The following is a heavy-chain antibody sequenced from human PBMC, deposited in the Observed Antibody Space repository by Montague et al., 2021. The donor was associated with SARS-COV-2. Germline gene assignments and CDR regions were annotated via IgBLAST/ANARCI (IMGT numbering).Heavy chain of an antibody. Sequence: PALVKPTQTLTLTCTFSRFSLSTSGVGVGWIRQPPGKALEWLARIDWDDDKYCSTSLRTRLTISKDTSKNQVVLTMTNMDPVDTATYYCARMRIAAAGSPFDIWGQGTMVTVSS. CDR1: RFSLSTSGVG. CDR2: IDWDDDK. CDR3: ARMRIAAAGSPFDI. J-gene: IGHJ3*02. D-gene: IGHD6-13*01. V-gene: IGHV2-70*11.